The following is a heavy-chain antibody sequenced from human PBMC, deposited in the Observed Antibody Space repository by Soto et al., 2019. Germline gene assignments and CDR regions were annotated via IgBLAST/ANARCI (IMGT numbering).Heavy chain of an antibody. V-gene: IGHV3-7*01. CDR3: ARGDTPMITGMDSFDI. D-gene: IGHD5-18*01. Sequence: GGSLRLSCAASGFTFSRYWMNWVRQAPGKGLEWVANIKQDGTEKNYVDSVKGRFTISRDNAKNSLYLQMDSLRAEDTAVYFCARGDTPMITGMDSFDIWGQGTLVTVS. CDR1: GFTFSRYW. CDR2: IKQDGTEK. J-gene: IGHJ3*02.